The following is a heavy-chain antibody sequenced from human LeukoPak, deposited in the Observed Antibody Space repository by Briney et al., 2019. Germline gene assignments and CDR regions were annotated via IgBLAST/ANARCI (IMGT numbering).Heavy chain of an antibody. CDR1: GFTFSSYE. CDR2: ISSSGSTI. J-gene: IGHJ6*03. Sequence: GGSLRLSCAASGFTFSSYEMNWVGQAPGKGLEWVSYISSSGSTIYYADSVKGRFTISRDNAKNSLYLQMNSLRAEDTAVYYCARGRYCSGGSCHFRHYYYMDVWGKGTTVTVSS. V-gene: IGHV3-48*03. D-gene: IGHD2-15*01. CDR3: ARGRYCSGGSCHFRHYYYMDV.